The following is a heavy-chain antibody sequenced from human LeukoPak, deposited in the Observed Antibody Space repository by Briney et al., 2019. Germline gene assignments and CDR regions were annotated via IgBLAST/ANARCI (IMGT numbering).Heavy chain of an antibody. Sequence: ASVKVSCKASGYTFTGYYMHWVRQAPGQGLEWMGWINPNSGGTNYARKFQGWVTMTRDTSISTAYMELSRLRSDDTAVYYCARTEIVVVPALKYGMDVWGQGTTVTVSS. J-gene: IGHJ6*02. D-gene: IGHD2-2*01. CDR3: ARTEIVVVPALKYGMDV. CDR2: INPNSGGT. V-gene: IGHV1-2*04. CDR1: GYTFTGYY.